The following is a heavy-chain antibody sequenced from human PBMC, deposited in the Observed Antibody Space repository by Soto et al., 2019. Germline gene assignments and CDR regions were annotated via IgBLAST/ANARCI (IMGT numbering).Heavy chain of an antibody. Sequence: EVQLVESGGGLVQSGGSLGLSCVASGFSFRSYWMHWVRQAPGKGLVWVARISSDGTTTTYADSANGRFNVSRDNAANTLYLQMSRLRAEDTAVYYCAREYYGVLTGYYNDYWGQGTLVTVSS. V-gene: IGHV3-74*01. D-gene: IGHD3-9*01. CDR3: AREYYGVLTGYYNDY. CDR1: GFSFRSYW. CDR2: ISSDGTTT. J-gene: IGHJ4*02.